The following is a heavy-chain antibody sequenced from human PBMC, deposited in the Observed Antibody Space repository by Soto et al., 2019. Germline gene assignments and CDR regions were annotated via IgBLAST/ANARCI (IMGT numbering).Heavy chain of an antibody. J-gene: IGHJ6*02. CDR2: IYYSGST. Sequence: SETLSLTCTVSGGSISSGGYYWTWIRQHPGKGLEWIGYIYYSGSTYYNPSLKSRITISVDTSKNQFSLKLTSVTAADTAVYYCARGQRKEWFEDKYGMDVWGQGTTVTVSS. CDR3: ARGQRKEWFEDKYGMDV. V-gene: IGHV4-31*03. CDR1: GGSISSGGYY. D-gene: IGHD3-10*01.